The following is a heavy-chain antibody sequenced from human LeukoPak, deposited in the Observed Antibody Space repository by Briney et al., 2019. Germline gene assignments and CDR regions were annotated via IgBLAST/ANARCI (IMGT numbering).Heavy chain of an antibody. CDR2: IYYSGST. CDR3: ARVRLDYYFDY. J-gene: IGHJ4*02. V-gene: IGHV4-59*01. CDR1: GGSISSYY. D-gene: IGHD3-3*01. Sequence: SETLSLTCTVSGGSISSYYWSWIRQPPGKGLEWIGYIYYSGSTNYNPSLKSRVTISVDTSKNQFSLKLSSVTAADTAVYYCARVRLDYYFDYWGQGTLVTVSS.